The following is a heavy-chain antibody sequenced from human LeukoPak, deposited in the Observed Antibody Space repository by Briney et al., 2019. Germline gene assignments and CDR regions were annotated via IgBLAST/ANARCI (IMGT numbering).Heavy chain of an antibody. V-gene: IGHV4-39*07. CDR1: GGSISSSSYY. D-gene: IGHD6-19*01. CDR2: IYHSGST. J-gene: IGHJ4*02. Sequence: SETLSLTCTVSGGSISSSSYYWGWIRQPPGKGLEWIGSIYHSGSTYYNPSLKSRVTISVDTSKNQFSLKLSSVTAADTAVYYCARGGWPFDYWGQGTLVTVSS. CDR3: ARGGWPFDY.